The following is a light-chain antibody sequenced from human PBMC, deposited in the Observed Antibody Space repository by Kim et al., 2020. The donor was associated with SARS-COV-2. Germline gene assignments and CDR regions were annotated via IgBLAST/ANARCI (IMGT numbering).Light chain of an antibody. CDR3: HYYVNDPPT. V-gene: IGKV1-16*01. CDR2: AAS. J-gene: IGKJ4*01. Sequence: DIQMTQSPSSLSASVGDRVTITCRSSHDITNYLVWFQQKPGEAPRVLIYAASTLRAGVSSRFSGSGSGTEFTLTISYLQPEDFATYCCHYYVNDPPTFGGGTKVDIK. CDR1: HDITNY.